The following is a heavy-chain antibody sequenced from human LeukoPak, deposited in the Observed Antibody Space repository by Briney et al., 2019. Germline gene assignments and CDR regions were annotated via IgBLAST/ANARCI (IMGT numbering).Heavy chain of an antibody. CDR2: ISSSSSYI. Sequence: GGSLRLSCAASGFTFSSYSMNWVRQAPGKGLEWVTSISSSSSYIYYADSVKGRFTISRDNAKNSLYLQMNSLRAEDTAVYYCAELGITMIGGVWGKGTTVTISS. CDR3: AELGITMIGGV. D-gene: IGHD3-10*02. V-gene: IGHV3-21*01. J-gene: IGHJ6*04. CDR1: GFTFSSYS.